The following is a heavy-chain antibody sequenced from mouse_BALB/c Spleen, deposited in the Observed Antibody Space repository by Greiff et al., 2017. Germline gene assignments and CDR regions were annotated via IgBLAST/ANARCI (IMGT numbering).Heavy chain of an antibody. CDR1: GYTFTSYW. J-gene: IGHJ2*01. Sequence: EVQLQQSGTVLARPGASVKMSCKASGYTFTSYWMHWVKQRPGQGLEWIGAIYPGNSDTSYNQKFKGKAKLTAVTSTSTAYMELSSLTNEDSAVYYCTREAYGYDPYYFDYWGQGTTLTVSS. V-gene: IGHV1-5*01. D-gene: IGHD2-2*01. CDR3: TREAYGYDPYYFDY. CDR2: IYPGNSDT.